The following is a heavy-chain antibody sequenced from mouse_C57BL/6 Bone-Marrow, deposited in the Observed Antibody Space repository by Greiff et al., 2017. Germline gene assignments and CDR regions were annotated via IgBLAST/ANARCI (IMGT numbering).Heavy chain of an antibody. Sequence: VQLKESGAELVRPGASVKLSCTASGFNIKDDYIHWVKQRPEQGLEWIGWIDPEIGDTEYASKFQGKATITSDTSSNTAYLQLSSLTSEDTAVYYCSSFDVNYFDFWGQGTPLTDAS. D-gene: IGHD2-3*01. J-gene: IGHJ2*01. CDR3: SSFDVNYFDF. CDR2: IDPEIGDT. V-gene: IGHV14-4*01. CDR1: GFNIKDDY.